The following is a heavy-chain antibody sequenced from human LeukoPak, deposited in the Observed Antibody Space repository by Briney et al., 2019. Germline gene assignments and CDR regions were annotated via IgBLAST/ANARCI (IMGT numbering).Heavy chain of an antibody. CDR1: GFTFSSYG. J-gene: IGHJ4*02. CDR3: AKDLGSITMVRGAYFDY. Sequence: PGGSLRLSCAASGFTFSSYGMHWVRQAPGKGLEWVAFIRYDGSNKYYADSVKGRFTISRDNSKNTLYLQMNSLRAEDTAVYYCAKDLGSITMVRGAYFDYWGQGTLVTVSS. D-gene: IGHD3-10*01. CDR2: IRYDGSNK. V-gene: IGHV3-30*02.